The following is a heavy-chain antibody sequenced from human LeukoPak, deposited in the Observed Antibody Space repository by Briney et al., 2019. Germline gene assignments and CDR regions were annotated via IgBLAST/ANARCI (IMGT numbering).Heavy chain of an antibody. J-gene: IGHJ4*02. D-gene: IGHD6-19*01. Sequence: GGSLRLSCAASGXAFSSQAMGWVRQAPGKGLEWVSVISDSGSITYYADSVKGRFTISRDNSKNTLFLQMSSLRAEDTAVYYCAKDARRTSGWYFFDYWGQGTLVTVSS. CDR1: GXAFSSQA. V-gene: IGHV3-23*01. CDR3: AKDARRTSGWYFFDY. CDR2: ISDSGSIT.